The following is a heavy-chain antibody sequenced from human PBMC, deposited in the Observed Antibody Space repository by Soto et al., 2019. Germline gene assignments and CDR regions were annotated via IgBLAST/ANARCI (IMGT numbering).Heavy chain of an antibody. CDR3: AKDVAPYSSGWYGFDY. CDR2: ISYDGSNK. Sequence: GGSLRLSCAASGFTFSSYGMHWVRQAPGKGLEWVAVISYDGSNKYYADSVKGRFTISRDNSKNTLYLQMNSLRAEDTAVYYCAKDVAPYSSGWYGFDYWGQGTLVTVSS. CDR1: GFTFSSYG. D-gene: IGHD6-19*01. V-gene: IGHV3-30*18. J-gene: IGHJ4*02.